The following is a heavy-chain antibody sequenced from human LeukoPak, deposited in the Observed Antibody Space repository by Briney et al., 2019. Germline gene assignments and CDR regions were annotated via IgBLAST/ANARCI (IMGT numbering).Heavy chain of an antibody. CDR1: GFTFSSYW. Sequence: GGSLRLSCAASGFTFSSYWMSWVRQAPGKGLEWVANIKQDGSEKYYVDSVKGRFTISRDNSKNTLYLQMNSLRAEDTAVYYCANQGGSLTEVGYYMDVWGKGTTVTVSS. CDR2: IKQDGSEK. CDR3: ANQGGSLTEVGYYMDV. D-gene: IGHD1-26*01. V-gene: IGHV3-7*01. J-gene: IGHJ6*03.